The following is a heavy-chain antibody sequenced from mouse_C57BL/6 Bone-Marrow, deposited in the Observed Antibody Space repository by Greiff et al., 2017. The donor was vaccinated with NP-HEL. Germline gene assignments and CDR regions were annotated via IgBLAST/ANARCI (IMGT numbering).Heavy chain of an antibody. CDR3: AREDYGSSYVNWYFDV. CDR1: GYTFTSYW. CDR2: IDPNSGGT. Sequence: VQLQQPGAELVKPGASVKLSCKASGYTFTSYWMHWVKQRPGRGLEWIGRIDPNSGGTKYNEKFKSKATLTVDKPSSTAYMQLSSLTSEDSAVYYCAREDYGSSYVNWYFDVWGTGTTVTVSS. J-gene: IGHJ1*03. V-gene: IGHV1-72*01. D-gene: IGHD1-1*01.